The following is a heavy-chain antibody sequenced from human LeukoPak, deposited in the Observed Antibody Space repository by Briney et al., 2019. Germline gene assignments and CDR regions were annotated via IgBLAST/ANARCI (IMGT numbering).Heavy chain of an antibody. Sequence: PSETLSLTCTVSGGSINTYYWSWVRQPAGKGLEWIGRGFTSGTTNYNPSLKSRVTMSVDTSKNQFSLKLSYVTAADTAMYYCVSSSGWSAFDIWGQRTMVTVSS. V-gene: IGHV4-4*07. CDR2: GFTSGTT. CDR1: GGSINTYY. J-gene: IGHJ3*02. CDR3: VSSSGWSAFDI. D-gene: IGHD6-19*01.